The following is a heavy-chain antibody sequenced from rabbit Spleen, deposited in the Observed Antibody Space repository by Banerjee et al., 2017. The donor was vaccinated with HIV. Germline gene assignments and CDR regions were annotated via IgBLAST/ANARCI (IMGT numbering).Heavy chain of an antibody. J-gene: IGHJ6*01. Sequence: QEQLEESGGDLVKPGASLTLTCKASGFTISSSYYMCWVRQAPGKGLEWIACIDGGSSGRIYYASWAKGRFTISKTSSTTVTLQVTSLTAADTATYFCARDAGTSFSTYGMDLWGQGTLVTVS. CDR3: ARDAGTSFSTYGMDL. V-gene: IGHV1S45*01. CDR2: IDGGSSGRI. D-gene: IGHD8-1*01. CDR1: GFTISSSYY.